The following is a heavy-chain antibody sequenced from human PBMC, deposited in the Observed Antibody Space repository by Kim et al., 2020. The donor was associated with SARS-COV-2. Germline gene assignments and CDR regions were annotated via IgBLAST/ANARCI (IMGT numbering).Heavy chain of an antibody. J-gene: IGHJ4*02. CDR2: TT. D-gene: IGHD1-7*01. Sequence: TTETAASVKGRLSLTREDLKNSLYLQMNSLKTEDTAVYYCAKTGTTGFANYWGQGTLVTVSS. V-gene: IGHV3-72*01. CDR3: AKTGTTGFANY.